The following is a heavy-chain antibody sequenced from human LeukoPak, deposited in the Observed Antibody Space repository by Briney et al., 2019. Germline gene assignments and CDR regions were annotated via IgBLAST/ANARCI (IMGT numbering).Heavy chain of an antibody. CDR1: GFTFSSYA. Sequence: PGRSLRLSCAASGFTFSSYAMHWVRQAPGKGLEWVAVISYDGSNKYYADSVKGRFTISRDNSKNTLYLQMNSLRAEDTAVYYCARATCGGDCYSDYWGQGTLVTVSS. CDR2: ISYDGSNK. V-gene: IGHV3-30-3*01. J-gene: IGHJ4*02. D-gene: IGHD2-21*02. CDR3: ARATCGGDCYSDY.